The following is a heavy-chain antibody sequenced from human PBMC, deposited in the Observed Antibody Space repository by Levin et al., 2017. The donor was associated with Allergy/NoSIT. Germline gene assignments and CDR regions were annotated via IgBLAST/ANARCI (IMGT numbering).Heavy chain of an antibody. CDR1: GFSFSNYW. CDR3: VSGGHMDV. Sequence: GGSLRLSCAASGFSFSNYWMTWGRQAPGKGLEWVANIKEDGSEKYYVDSVKGRFTISRDNAKNSLSLQMNSLRSEDTAAYYCVSGGHMDVWGTGTTVTVSS. CDR2: IKEDGSEK. V-gene: IGHV3-7*01. D-gene: IGHD3-3*01. J-gene: IGHJ6*03.